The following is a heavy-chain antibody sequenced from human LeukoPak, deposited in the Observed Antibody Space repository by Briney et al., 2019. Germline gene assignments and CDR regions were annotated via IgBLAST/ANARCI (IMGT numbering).Heavy chain of an antibody. CDR3: ARSLNPVAGGYYFDY. D-gene: IGHD6-19*01. V-gene: IGHV4-38-2*01. CDR2: TYHSGST. CDR1: GYSISSGYY. Sequence: SETLPLTCSVSGYSISSGYYWGWIRQPPGKGLEWIGTTYHSGSTYYNPSLKSRATISVDTFRNHFSLNVSSVTAADTAVYYCARSLNPVAGGYYFDYWGQGTLVTVSS. J-gene: IGHJ4*02.